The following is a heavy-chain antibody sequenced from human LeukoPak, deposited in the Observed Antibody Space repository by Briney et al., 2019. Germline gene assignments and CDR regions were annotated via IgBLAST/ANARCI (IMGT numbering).Heavy chain of an antibody. CDR2: IIPILNIP. J-gene: IGHJ6*02. D-gene: IGHD1-1*01. V-gene: IGHV1-69*04. CDR1: GGTFDNSA. Sequence: GASVKVSCKASGGTFDNSAINWVRQDPGQGLEWMGRIIPILNIPNYAQKLQGRVTIAADKSTSTAYMELRSLRSDDTAVYYCEREKMEVGYYGLDVWGQGTTVTVSS. CDR3: EREKMEVGYYGLDV.